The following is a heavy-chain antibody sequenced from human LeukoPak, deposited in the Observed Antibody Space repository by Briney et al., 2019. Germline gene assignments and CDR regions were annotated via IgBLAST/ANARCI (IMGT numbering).Heavy chain of an antibody. CDR3: AKGRRATFRYDAFDI. CDR2: ISGSGSRT. D-gene: IGHD5-24*01. CDR1: GFTFNHYA. J-gene: IGHJ3*02. V-gene: IGHV3-23*01. Sequence: GGSLRLSCVASGFTFNHYAMTWVRQAPGKGLEWVSVISGSGSRTDYADSLKGRFTISRDNSKNTLFLQMNSLEAEDTAVYFCAKGRRATFRYDAFDIWGRGTMVTVSS.